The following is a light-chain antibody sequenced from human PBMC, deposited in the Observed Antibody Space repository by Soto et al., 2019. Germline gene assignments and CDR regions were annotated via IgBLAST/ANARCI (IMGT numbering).Light chain of an antibody. CDR3: HQYGRSPWT. CDR2: GAS. CDR1: ESVAGSY. Sequence: EVVLTQSRGTLSLSPVEEASLSCRPSESVAGSYFPWYQQIPGQAPRLLLYGASSRATGIADRFSRSGSGAALTLPITSLQPGDSKAYYCHQYGRSPWTYGQGTKV. J-gene: IGKJ1*01. V-gene: IGKV3-20*01.